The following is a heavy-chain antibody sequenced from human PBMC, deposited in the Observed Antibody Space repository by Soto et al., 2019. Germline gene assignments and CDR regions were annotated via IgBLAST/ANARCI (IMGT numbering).Heavy chain of an antibody. D-gene: IGHD2-2*01. J-gene: IGHJ4*02. Sequence: QVQLVQSGAEVKKPGASVKVSCKASGYTFTSYGISWVRQAPGQGRELMGWISAYNGNTNYAQKHQGRVTMTTDTTSRTAYKELRSLRSDEKAVYYCATDDCIGTGCSVSYWGQGTLVTVSS. CDR3: ATDDCIGTGCSVSY. CDR2: ISAYNGNT. V-gene: IGHV1-18*01. CDR1: GYTFTSYG.